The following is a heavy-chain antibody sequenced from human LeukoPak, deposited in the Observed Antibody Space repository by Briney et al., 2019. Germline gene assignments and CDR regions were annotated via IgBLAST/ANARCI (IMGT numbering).Heavy chain of an antibody. J-gene: IGHJ4*02. CDR1: GFTFSSYS. D-gene: IGHD2-2*02. Sequence: PGGSLRLSCAASGFTFSSYSMNWARQAPGKGLEWVPYISSSSSTIYYADSVKGRFTISRDNAKNSLYLQMNSLRAEDTAVYYCARGAWGCSSTSCYSRGYFDYWGQGTLVTVSS. CDR3: ARGAWGCSSTSCYSRGYFDY. CDR2: ISSSSSTI. V-gene: IGHV3-48*04.